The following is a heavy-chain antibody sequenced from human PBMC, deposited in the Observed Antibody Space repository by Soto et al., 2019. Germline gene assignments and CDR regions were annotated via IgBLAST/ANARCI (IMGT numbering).Heavy chain of an antibody. CDR2: ISYDGSNK. V-gene: IGHV3-30-3*01. CDR1: GFTFSSYA. CDR3: AYTGSPGY. Sequence: QVQLVESGGGVVQPGRSLRLSCAASGFTFSSYAMHWVRQAPGKGLEWVAVISYDGSNKYYADSVKGRFTISRDNSKNTLYLQMNSLRAEDTAVYYCAYTGSPGYWGQGTLVTVSS. J-gene: IGHJ4*02.